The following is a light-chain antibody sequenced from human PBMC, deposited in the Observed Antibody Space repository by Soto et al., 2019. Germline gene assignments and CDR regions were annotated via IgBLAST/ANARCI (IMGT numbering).Light chain of an antibody. V-gene: IGLV2-14*01. CDR1: STDIAPYNY. CDR3: SSYSGTSDYV. Sequence: QSALTQPASVSGSPGQSITISCTGTSTDIAPYNYVSWYQQHPGKAPKLIICEVSNRPSGVSNRFSGSKSGNTASLTISGLQAEGEADYYCSSYSGTSDYVFGTGTKVTVL. J-gene: IGLJ1*01. CDR2: EVS.